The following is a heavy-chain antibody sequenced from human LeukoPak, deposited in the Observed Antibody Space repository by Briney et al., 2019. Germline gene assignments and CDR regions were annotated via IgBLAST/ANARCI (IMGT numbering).Heavy chain of an antibody. V-gene: IGHV4-31*03. CDR1: SGSISSDGYY. J-gene: IGHJ6*02. CDR2: IYYSGST. Sequence: SETLSLTCTVSSGSISSDGYYWSWIRQHPGKGLEWIGYIYYSGSTYYNPSLKSRATISVDTSKNQFSLKLSSVTAADTAVYYCARAEIESIAAAGTTRRYYYYGMDVWGQGTTVTVSS. CDR3: ARAEIESIAAAGTTRRYYYYGMDV. D-gene: IGHD6-13*01.